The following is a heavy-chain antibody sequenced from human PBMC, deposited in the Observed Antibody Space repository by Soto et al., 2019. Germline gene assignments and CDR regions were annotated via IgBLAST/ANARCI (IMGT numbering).Heavy chain of an antibody. Sequence: QVQLQESGPGLVKPSQTLSLTCTVSGGSISSGGYYWSWIRQHPGKGLEWNGYIYYSGSTYYNPSLKSRVTISVDTSKNQFSLKLSSVTAADTAVYYCARESNDYVWGSYRPRDYYYGMDVWGQGTTVTVSS. D-gene: IGHD3-16*02. V-gene: IGHV4-31*03. J-gene: IGHJ6*02. CDR1: GGSISSGGYY. CDR2: IYYSGST. CDR3: ARESNDYVWGSYRPRDYYYGMDV.